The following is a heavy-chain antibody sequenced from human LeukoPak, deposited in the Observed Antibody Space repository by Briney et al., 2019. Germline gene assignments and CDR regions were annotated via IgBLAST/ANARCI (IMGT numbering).Heavy chain of an antibody. V-gene: IGHV4-59*08. CDR1: GGSISGYY. D-gene: IGHD2-2*01. J-gene: IGHJ3*02. CDR3: ALGNCPTTSCYPGVAFDI. CDR2: IHYTGST. Sequence: SETLSLTCTVSGGSISGYYWSWIRQPPGKGLEWIGYIHYTGSTNYNPSLKSRVTISVDTSKNQFSLKLTSVTAADTAVYYCALGNCPTTSCYPGVAFDIWGQGTMVTVSS.